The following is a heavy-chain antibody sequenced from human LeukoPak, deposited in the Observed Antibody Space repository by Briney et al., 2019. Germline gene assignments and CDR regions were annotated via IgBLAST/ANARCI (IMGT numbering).Heavy chain of an antibody. D-gene: IGHD6-13*01. Sequence: GGSLRLSCSASGFTFSSHAMSWVRQAPGKGLEWVSGINWNGGSTGYADSVKGRFTISRDNAKNSLYLQMNSLRAEDTALYHCASTSDIAAAGSKGAFDIWGQGTMVTVSS. CDR1: GFTFSSHA. CDR3: ASTSDIAAAGSKGAFDI. V-gene: IGHV3-20*01. CDR2: INWNGGST. J-gene: IGHJ3*02.